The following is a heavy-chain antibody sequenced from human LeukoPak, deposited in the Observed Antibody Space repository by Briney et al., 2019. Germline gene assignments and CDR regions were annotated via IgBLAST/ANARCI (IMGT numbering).Heavy chain of an antibody. Sequence: PGGSLRLSCAASGFTFSSYAMSWVRQAPGKGLEWVSAISGSGGSTYYADSVKGRFTISRDNSKNTLYLQMNSLRAEDTAVYYCAKDYSEYCSSTSCEDAFDIWGQGTMVTVSS. CDR3: AKDYSEYCSSTSCEDAFDI. CDR1: GFTFSSYA. D-gene: IGHD2-2*01. V-gene: IGHV3-23*01. CDR2: ISGSGGST. J-gene: IGHJ3*02.